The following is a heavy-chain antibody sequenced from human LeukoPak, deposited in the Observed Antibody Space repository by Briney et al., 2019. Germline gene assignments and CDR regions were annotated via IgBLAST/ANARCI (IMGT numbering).Heavy chain of an antibody. J-gene: IGHJ4*02. D-gene: IGHD3-10*01. CDR3: AREEYYYGSGSYYTY. V-gene: IGHV4-4*07. CDR2: IYTSGST. CDR1: GGSISSYY. Sequence: PSETLSLTCTVSGGSISSYYWSWIRQPAGKGLVWIGRIYTSGSTNYNPSLKCRVTMSVDTSKNQFSLKLSSVTAADTAVYYCAREEYYYGSGSYYTYWGQGTLVTVSS.